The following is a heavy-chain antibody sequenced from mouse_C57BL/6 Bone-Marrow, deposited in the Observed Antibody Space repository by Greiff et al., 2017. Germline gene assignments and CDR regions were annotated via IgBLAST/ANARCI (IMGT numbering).Heavy chain of an antibody. D-gene: IGHD2-3*01. CDR3: ASGKPRWGYAMDY. CDR1: GYTFTDYY. V-gene: IGHV1-19*01. Sequence: EVQGVESGPVLVKPGASVKMSCKASGYTFTDYYMNWVKQSHGKSLEWIGVINPYNGGTSYNQKFKGKATLTVDKSSSTAYMELNSRTSEDSAVYYCASGKPRWGYAMDYWGQGTSVTVSS. CDR2: INPYNGGT. J-gene: IGHJ4*01.